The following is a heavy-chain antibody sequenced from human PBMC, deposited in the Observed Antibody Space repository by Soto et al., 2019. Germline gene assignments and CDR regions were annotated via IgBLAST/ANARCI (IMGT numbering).Heavy chain of an antibody. CDR1: GYSFTSYA. J-gene: IGHJ4*02. CDR3: VRDSPIGSVFSGHDDIDS. Sequence: ASVKVSCKASGYSFTSYAISWVRQAPGQGLEWMGWISAYNGNTNYAQKLQGRVTMTTDTSTSTAYMELRSLRSDDTAVYYCVRDSPIGSVFSGHDDIDSWGQGTMVTVSS. CDR2: ISAYNGNT. D-gene: IGHD5-12*01. V-gene: IGHV1-18*01.